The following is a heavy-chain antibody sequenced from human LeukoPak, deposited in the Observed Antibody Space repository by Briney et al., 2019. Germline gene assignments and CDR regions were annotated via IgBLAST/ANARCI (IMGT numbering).Heavy chain of an antibody. CDR3: SKDIQGAN. J-gene: IGHJ4*02. Sequence: GGSLRLSCAASGFTFSFAAMPWVRQGPGKGLEWVSLISASGGSTYYADSVKGRFTISRDNSKNTVYLQMNSLRAEDTALYYCSKDIQGANWGQGTLVTVSS. CDR2: ISASGGST. CDR1: GFTFSFAA. V-gene: IGHV3-23*01. D-gene: IGHD5-18*01.